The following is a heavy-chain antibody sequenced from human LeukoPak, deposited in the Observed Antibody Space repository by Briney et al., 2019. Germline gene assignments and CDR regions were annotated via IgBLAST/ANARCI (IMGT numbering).Heavy chain of an antibody. V-gene: IGHV3-30*18. CDR3: AKDEGDIVVVPAASSTLIAAAGTGYFDY. Sequence: PGRSLRLSCAASGFTFRSYGMHWVRQAPGKGLEWVAVISYDGSNKYYADSVKGRFTISRDNSKNTLYLQMNSLRAEDTAVYYCAKDEGDIVVVPAASSTLIAAAGTGYFDYWGQGTLVTVSS. CDR2: ISYDGSNK. J-gene: IGHJ4*02. CDR1: GFTFRSYG. D-gene: IGHD2-2*01.